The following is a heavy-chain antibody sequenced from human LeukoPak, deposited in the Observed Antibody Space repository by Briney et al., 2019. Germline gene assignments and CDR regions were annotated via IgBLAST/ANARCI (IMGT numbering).Heavy chain of an antibody. CDR3: ARDPCSSINCPLRF. D-gene: IGHD2-2*01. Sequence: SEALSLTCAVSGGSLSGSYCTWVRQSPGEGLEWIGEINHSGRTNYNPSLQSRVTISLDTTRSQFSLILRSVTAADTAVYYCARDPCSSINCPLRFWGQGTLVTVSS. V-gene: IGHV4-34*01. CDR2: INHSGRT. J-gene: IGHJ4*02. CDR1: GGSLSGSY.